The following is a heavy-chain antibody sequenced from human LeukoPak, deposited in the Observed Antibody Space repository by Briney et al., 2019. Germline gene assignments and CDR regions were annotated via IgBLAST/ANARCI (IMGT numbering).Heavy chain of an antibody. D-gene: IGHD2-21*01. CDR2: IKQDGSEK. V-gene: IGHV3-7*01. CDR1: GFTFSGYW. J-gene: IGHJ4*02. Sequence: GGSLRLSCAASGFTFSGYWMSWVRQAPGKGLEWVANIKQDGSEKYYVDSMKGRFTISRDNAKNSLYLQMNSLRAEDTAVYYCARGPSYCGTNCYYYFEYWGQGTLVTVSS. CDR3: ARGPSYCGTNCYYYFEY.